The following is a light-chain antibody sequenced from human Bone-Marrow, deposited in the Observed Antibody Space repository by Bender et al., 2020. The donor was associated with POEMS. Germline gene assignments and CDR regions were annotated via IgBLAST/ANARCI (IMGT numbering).Light chain of an antibody. V-gene: IGLV1-44*01. CDR1: SSNIENNF. J-gene: IGLJ3*02. CDR3: AVWDDSLNGWV. CDR2: SSH. Sequence: QSVLTQPPSASGTPGQRVTISCSGSSSNIENNFVYWYQKVPGTAPKLLIYSSHRRPSEVPDRFSGSRSGTSASLAISGLQSEDEADYYCAVWDDSLNGWVFGGGTKLTVL.